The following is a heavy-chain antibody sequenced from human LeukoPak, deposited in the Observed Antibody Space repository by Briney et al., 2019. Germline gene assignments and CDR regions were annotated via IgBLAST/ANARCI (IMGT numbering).Heavy chain of an antibody. J-gene: IGHJ3*02. CDR1: GFSFRSYS. Sequence: GGSLRLSCAASGFSFRSYSMNWVRQAPGKGLEWVSFISSSSTYIYYADSMKGRFTISRDNAKNSLFLQMNSLRGEDTAVYYCARIPYSSSLTDAFDIWGQGTVVTVSS. V-gene: IGHV3-21*01. CDR3: ARIPYSSSLTDAFDI. CDR2: ISSSSTYI. D-gene: IGHD6-6*01.